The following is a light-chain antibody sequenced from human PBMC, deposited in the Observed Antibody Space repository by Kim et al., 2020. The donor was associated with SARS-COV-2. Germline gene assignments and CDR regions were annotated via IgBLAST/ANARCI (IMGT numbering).Light chain of an antibody. J-gene: IGKJ2*01. CDR1: ENIGTW. CDR2: LAS. CDR3: QHYSRFPYT. V-gene: IGKV1-5*03. Sequence: SAPVGDRVTITCRASENIGTWLAWYQQKPGRAPTLLIYLASTLESGVPSRFNGTGSGTEFSLSITSLQPDDFATYYCQHYSRFPYTFGQGTKLEI.